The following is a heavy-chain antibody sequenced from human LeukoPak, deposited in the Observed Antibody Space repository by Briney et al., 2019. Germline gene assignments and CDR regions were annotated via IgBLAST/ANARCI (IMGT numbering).Heavy chain of an antibody. D-gene: IGHD1-26*01. Sequence: SETLSLTCAVSGGSISTSSNYWGWIRQPPGKGLEWIGNIYYSGSTDYNPSLKSRVTISVDTSKNQFSLKLSSVTAADTAVYYCARGGSYLDYWGQGTLVTVSS. J-gene: IGHJ4*02. CDR1: GGSISTSSNY. CDR3: ARGGSYLDY. V-gene: IGHV4-39*07. CDR2: IYYSGST.